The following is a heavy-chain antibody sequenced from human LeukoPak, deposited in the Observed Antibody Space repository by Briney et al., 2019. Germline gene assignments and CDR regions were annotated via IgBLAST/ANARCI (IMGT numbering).Heavy chain of an antibody. Sequence: GGSLSPSCQPPGSPLSTYWLTWAPQAQGKGLVWVSRVNSDGSSTNYADSVEGRFTVSRDNAKNTLFLQMNSLRVEDTALYYCVSGDYGNYWGQGTLVTVSS. V-gene: IGHV3-74*01. CDR3: VSGDYGNY. J-gene: IGHJ4*02. CDR2: VNSDGSST. CDR1: GSPLSTYW. D-gene: IGHD4-17*01.